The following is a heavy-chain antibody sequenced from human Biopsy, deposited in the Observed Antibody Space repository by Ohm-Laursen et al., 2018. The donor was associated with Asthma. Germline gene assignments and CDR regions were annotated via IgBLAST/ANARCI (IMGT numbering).Heavy chain of an antibody. CDR1: GYSLTDLS. J-gene: IGHJ4*02. V-gene: IGHV1-24*01. D-gene: IGHD4-17*01. CDR2: HDHEEGGT. CDR3: ASDFPKDYVRYNFQF. Sequence: ASVKVPCKVSGYSLTDLSMHWVRQAPGQGLEWMGGHDHEEGGTVNARRFQGRVTMTEDTSTDTAYMELSSLSSDDTAVYYCASDFPKDYVRYNFQFWGQGTLVTVSS.